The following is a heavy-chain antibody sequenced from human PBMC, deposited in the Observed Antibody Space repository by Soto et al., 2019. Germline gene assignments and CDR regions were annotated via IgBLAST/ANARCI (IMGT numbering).Heavy chain of an antibody. CDR2: IWYDGSNK. Sequence: GGSLRLSCAASGFPFSSYGMHWVRQDPGKGLEWVAVIWYDGSNKYYADSVKGRFTISRDNSKNTLYLQMNSLRVEDMAVYYCARAPLRYFDWLLSPFDYWGQGTLVTVSS. V-gene: IGHV3-33*01. CDR3: ARAPLRYFDWLLSPFDY. D-gene: IGHD3-9*01. CDR1: GFPFSSYG. J-gene: IGHJ4*02.